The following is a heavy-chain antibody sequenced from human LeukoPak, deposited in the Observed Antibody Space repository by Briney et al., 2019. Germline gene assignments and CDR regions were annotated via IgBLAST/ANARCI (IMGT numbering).Heavy chain of an antibody. D-gene: IGHD5-12*01. J-gene: IGHJ5*02. V-gene: IGHV7-4-1*02. CDR1: GYSFTSYG. CDR3: ARDNPPSGYPPNWFDP. CDR2: INTNTGNP. Sequence: ASVKVSCKASGYSFTSYGFNWVRQAPGQGLEWMGWINTNTGNPTYAQGFTGRFVFSLDTSVSTAYLQISSLKAEDTAVYYCARDNPPSGYPPNWFDPWGQGTLVTVSS.